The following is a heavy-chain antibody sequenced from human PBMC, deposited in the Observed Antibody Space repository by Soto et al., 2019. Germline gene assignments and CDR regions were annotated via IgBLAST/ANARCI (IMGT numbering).Heavy chain of an antibody. D-gene: IGHD5-12*01. J-gene: IGHJ4*02. CDR1: GGTFSSYA. CDR2: IIPIFGTA. Sequence: QVQLVQSGAEVKKPGSSVKVSCKASGGTFSSYAISWVRQAPGQGLEWMGGIIPIFGTANYAQKFQGRVTITADESTSTAYMELSSLRSEDTAVYYCARDDGYSGYDLTQEWGDLDYWGQGPLVTVSS. CDR3: ARDDGYSGYDLTQEWGDLDY. V-gene: IGHV1-69*01.